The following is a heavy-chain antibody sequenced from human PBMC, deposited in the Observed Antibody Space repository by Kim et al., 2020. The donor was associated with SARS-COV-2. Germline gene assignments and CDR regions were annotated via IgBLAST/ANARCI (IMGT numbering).Heavy chain of an antibody. CDR2: VNGGGGST. D-gene: IGHD3-10*01. CDR3: AKGSGFDYYSGMDV. J-gene: IGHJ6*02. Sequence: GGSLRLSCAASGFTFTNYAMNWVRQAPGMGLEWVSAVNGGGGSTYHADSVKGRFTISTDKSKNTVYLQMNNLRGEDTAVYYCAKGSGFDYYSGMDVWGQGTTVTVSS. CDR1: GFTFTNYA. V-gene: IGHV3-23*01.